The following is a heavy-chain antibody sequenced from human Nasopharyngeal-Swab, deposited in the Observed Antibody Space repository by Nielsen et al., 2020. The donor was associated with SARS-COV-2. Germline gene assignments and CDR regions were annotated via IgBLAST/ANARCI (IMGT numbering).Heavy chain of an antibody. CDR2: IVPMFGTA. J-gene: IGHJ5*02. CDR3: ARAKSLHTEYNCFDP. D-gene: IGHD3-10*01. CDR1: GGTFSSYA. Sequence: SVKVSCNASGGTFSSYASSWVLQAPGQGLEWMGGIVPMFGTAKYAQNFQGRVTITADESTTTAYMELTSLRSEDTAVYYCARAKSLHTEYNCFDPWGQGTLVTVSS. V-gene: IGHV1-69*13.